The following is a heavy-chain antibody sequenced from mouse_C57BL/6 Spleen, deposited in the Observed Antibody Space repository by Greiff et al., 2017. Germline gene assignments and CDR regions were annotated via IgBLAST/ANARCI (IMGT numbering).Heavy chain of an antibody. CDR3: TYNWFAY. D-gene: IGHD1-3*01. Sequence: QVQLQQPGAELVRPGASVTLSCKASGYTFTDYEMHWVKQTPVRGLEWIGAIDPETGGTAYNQKFKGKAILTADKSSSTAYMELRSLTSEDSAVYYCTYNWFAYWGQGTLVTVSA. CDR2: IDPETGGT. CDR1: GYTFTDYE. J-gene: IGHJ3*01. V-gene: IGHV1-15*01.